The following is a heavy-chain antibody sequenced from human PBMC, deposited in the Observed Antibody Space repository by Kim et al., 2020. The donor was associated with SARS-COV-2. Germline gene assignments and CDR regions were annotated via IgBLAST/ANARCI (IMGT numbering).Heavy chain of an antibody. Sequence: SETLSLTCTVSGGFVSSNNHYWSWIRQPPGKGLEWIGYIYYSGTTKYNPSLKSRVRISVDTSNNQFSLRLTSVTAADSAVYYCARTTPGYSNTWYAKNF. J-gene: IGHJ4*01. CDR2: IYYSGTT. D-gene: IGHD6-13*01. CDR1: GGFVSSNNHY. CDR3: ARTTPGYSNTWYAKNF. V-gene: IGHV4-61*01.